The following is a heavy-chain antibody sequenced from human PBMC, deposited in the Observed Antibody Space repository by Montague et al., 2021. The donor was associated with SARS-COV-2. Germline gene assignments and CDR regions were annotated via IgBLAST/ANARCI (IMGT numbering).Heavy chain of an antibody. J-gene: IGHJ4*02. D-gene: IGHD3-10*01. Sequence: SLRLSCAASGFTFNSYGMHWVRQAPGKGLEWVAVIWYDGSNKYYADSVKGRFTISRDNSKNMLYLQMNSLRAEDTAVYYCARDPSCCSRFGEFGYWGQGTLVTISS. CDR1: GFTFNSYG. CDR3: ARDPSCCSRFGEFGY. V-gene: IGHV3-33*01. CDR2: IWYDGSNK.